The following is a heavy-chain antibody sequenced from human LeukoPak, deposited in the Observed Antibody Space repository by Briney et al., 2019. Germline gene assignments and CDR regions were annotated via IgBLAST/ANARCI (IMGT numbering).Heavy chain of an antibody. J-gene: IGHJ4*02. D-gene: IGHD5-24*01. CDR1: GFTFSSYS. CDR3: ARIMATRENY. V-gene: IGHV3-21*01. Sequence: GGSLTLPCPPSGFTFSSYSTNWVRQAPGKGLEWVSSISSSSSYIYYADSVKGRFTISRDNAKNSLYLQMNSLRGEDTAVYYCARIMATRENYWGQGTLVTVSS. CDR2: ISSSSSYI.